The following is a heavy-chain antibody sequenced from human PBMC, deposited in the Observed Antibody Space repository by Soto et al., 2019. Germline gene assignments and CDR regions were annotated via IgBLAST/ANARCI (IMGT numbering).Heavy chain of an antibody. CDR2: VSKDGGNT. Sequence: QVQLVESGGGVVQPGRSLRLSCAASGFTFNFFAMHWVRQAPGMGLEWVAAVSKDGGNTYYADSVKGRFTISRDNPKNTLYLQMNSLIVEDTAVYYCARDIWWEPGVDAFHIWGQGTTVTVSP. V-gene: IGHV3-30-3*01. CDR3: ARDIWWEPGVDAFHI. CDR1: GFTFNFFA. D-gene: IGHD1-26*01. J-gene: IGHJ3*02.